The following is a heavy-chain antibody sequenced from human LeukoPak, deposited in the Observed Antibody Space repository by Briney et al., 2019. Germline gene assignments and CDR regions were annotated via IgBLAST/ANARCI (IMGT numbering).Heavy chain of an antibody. V-gene: IGHV1-69*13. CDR2: VIPIFGTA. CDR1: GGTFSSYA. CDR3: ARAPFVAAGSDY. Sequence: SVKVSCKASGGTFSSYAISWVRQAPGQGLEWMGGVIPIFGTAQYTQKFKDRVTITADESTSTAYMELNSLRSEDTAIYYCARAPFVAAGSDYWGQGTLVTVSS. D-gene: IGHD6-13*01. J-gene: IGHJ4*02.